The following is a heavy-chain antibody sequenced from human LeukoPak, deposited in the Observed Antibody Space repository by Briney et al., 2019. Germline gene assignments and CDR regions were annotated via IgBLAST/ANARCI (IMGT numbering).Heavy chain of an antibody. D-gene: IGHD3-3*01. CDR2: ISSSSSYI. CDR1: GFTFSSYS. CDR3: ARDPGEWPTPLNWFDP. Sequence: GGSLRLSCAASGFTFSSYSMNWVRQAPGKGLEWVSSISSSSSYIYYADSVKGRFTISRDNAKNSLYLQMNSLRAEDTAVYYRARDPGEWPTPLNWFDPWGQGTLVTVSS. J-gene: IGHJ5*02. V-gene: IGHV3-21*01.